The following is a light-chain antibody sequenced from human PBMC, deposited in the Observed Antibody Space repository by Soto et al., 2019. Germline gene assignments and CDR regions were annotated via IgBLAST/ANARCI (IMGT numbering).Light chain of an antibody. CDR3: QHYNSYSEA. Sequence: DIQMNQSPSTLSGSVGDRVTITCRASQTISSWFAWYQQKPGKAPTLLIYKASTLKSGVPSRFSGSGSGTEFTLTISSLEPDDFATYYCQHYNSYSEAFGQGTKVDI. J-gene: IGKJ1*01. V-gene: IGKV1-5*03. CDR1: QTISSW. CDR2: KAS.